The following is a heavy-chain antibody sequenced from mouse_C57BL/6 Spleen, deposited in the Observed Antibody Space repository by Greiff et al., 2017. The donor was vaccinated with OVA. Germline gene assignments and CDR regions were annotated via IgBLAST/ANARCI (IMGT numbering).Heavy chain of an antibody. CDR3: ARGITTGWYFDV. Sequence: EVKLMESGGGLVKPGGSLKLSCAASGFTFSDYGMHWVRQAPEKGLEWVAYISSGSSTIYYADTVKGRFTISRDNAKNTLFLQMTSLRSEDTAMYYCARGITTGWYFDVWGTGTTVTVSS. CDR2: ISSGSSTI. CDR1: GFTFSDYG. V-gene: IGHV5-17*01. D-gene: IGHD1-1*01. J-gene: IGHJ1*03.